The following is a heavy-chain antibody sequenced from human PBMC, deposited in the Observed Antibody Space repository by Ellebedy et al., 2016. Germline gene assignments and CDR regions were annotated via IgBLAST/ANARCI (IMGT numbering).Heavy chain of an antibody. V-gene: IGHV1-69*10. CDR3: ARNGGRGSYLSLLDY. CDR2: IIPILGIA. CDR1: GGTFISYA. J-gene: IGHJ4*02. D-gene: IGHD1-26*01. Sequence: ASVKVSCKASGGTFISYAISWVRQAPGQGLEWMGWIIPILGIANYAQKFQGRVTITADKSTSTAYMELSSLRSEDTAVYYCARNGGRGSYLSLLDYWGQGTLVTVSS.